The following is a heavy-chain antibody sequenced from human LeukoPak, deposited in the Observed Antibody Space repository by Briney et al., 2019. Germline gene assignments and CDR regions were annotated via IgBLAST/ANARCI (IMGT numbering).Heavy chain of an antibody. V-gene: IGHV3-30*02. D-gene: IGHD1-26*01. J-gene: IGHJ3*02. CDR1: GFTFSNYG. CDR2: IRYDGSDK. CDR3: AKVGGSVLANAFDM. Sequence: LGRSQRLSRAAWGFTFSNYGVHGVRQAPDRGLEWVGFIRYDGSDKYSADFEKGGVTISRENSKNTFFLQRNSIRVDDTAEYYCAKVGGSVLANAFDMWGQGTMVTVSS.